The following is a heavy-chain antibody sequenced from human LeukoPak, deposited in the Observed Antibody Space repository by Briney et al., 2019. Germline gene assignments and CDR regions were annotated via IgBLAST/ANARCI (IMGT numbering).Heavy chain of an antibody. CDR1: GGSISSYY. D-gene: IGHD5-12*01. V-gene: IGHV4-59*01. J-gene: IGHJ3*02. CDR3: AGASSGYDTFDI. Sequence: PSETLSLTCTASGGSISSYYWSWIRQPPGKGLEWIGYIYYSGSTNYNPSLKSRVTISVDTSKNQFSLKLSSVTAADTAVYYCAGASSGYDTFDIWGQGTMVTVSS. CDR2: IYYSGST.